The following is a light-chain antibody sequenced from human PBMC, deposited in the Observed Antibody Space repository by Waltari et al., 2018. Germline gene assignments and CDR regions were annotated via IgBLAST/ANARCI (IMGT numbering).Light chain of an antibody. J-gene: IGKJ4*01. CDR1: QSVVYSSNNKNY. V-gene: IGKV4-1*01. CDR3: QQYYSTPLT. Sequence: DIVMTQSPDSLALSLGERATINCRSNQSVVYSSNNKNYLAWYQQKPGQPPKLLIYWASTRESGVPDRFSGSGSGTDFTLTISSLQAEDVAVYYCQQYYSTPLTFGGGTKVEI. CDR2: WAS.